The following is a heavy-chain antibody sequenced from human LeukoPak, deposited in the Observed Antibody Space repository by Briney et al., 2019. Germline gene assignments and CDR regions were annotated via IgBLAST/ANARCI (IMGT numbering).Heavy chain of an antibody. Sequence: ASVKVSCKASGYTFTSYGISWVRQAPGQGLEWMGWISAYNGNTNYAQKLQGRVTMTTDTSTSTAYMELRSLRSDDTAVYYCARDGGLHHSSGPRHGMDVWGQGTTVTVSS. D-gene: IGHD6-19*01. V-gene: IGHV1-18*01. CDR2: ISAYNGNT. CDR3: ARDGGLHHSSGPRHGMDV. CDR1: GYTFTSYG. J-gene: IGHJ6*02.